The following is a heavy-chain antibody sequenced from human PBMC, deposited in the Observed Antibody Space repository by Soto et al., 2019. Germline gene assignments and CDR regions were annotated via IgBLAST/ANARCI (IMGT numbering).Heavy chain of an antibody. Sequence: ERALRVSCGGSGVTFSRYAMHWFRLAPGKGLGWVAVIWYDGSNKYYADSVKGRFTISRDNSKNTLYLQMNSLRAEDTAVYYCAKDPTYLFNDRSGYLSSWCPGTTVT. J-gene: IGHJ6*02. D-gene: IGHD3-22*01. CDR2: IWYDGSNK. CDR3: AKDPTYLFNDRSGYLSS. CDR1: GVTFSRYA. V-gene: IGHV3-33*06.